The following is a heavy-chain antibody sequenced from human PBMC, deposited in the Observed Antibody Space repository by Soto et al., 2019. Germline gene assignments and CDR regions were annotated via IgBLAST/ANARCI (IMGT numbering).Heavy chain of an antibody. CDR1: GFSLSTSGMC. CDR3: ARTNIVGATTSGLDY. J-gene: IGHJ4*02. D-gene: IGHD1-26*01. V-gene: IGHV2-70*11. CDR2: IDWDDDK. Sequence: SGPMLVNPTQTLTLTCTFSGFSLSTSGMCVSWIRQPPGKALEWLARIDWDDDKYYSASLKTRLTISKDTSKNQVVLTMTNMDPVDTATYYCARTNIVGATTSGLDYWGQGTLVTVSS.